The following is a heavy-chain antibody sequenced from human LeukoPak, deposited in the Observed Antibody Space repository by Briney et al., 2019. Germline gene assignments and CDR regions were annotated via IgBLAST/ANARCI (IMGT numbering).Heavy chain of an antibody. V-gene: IGHV3-15*01. CDR2: IRSKTDGGTT. CDR3: AHRDTTMVRVDY. D-gene: IGHD5-18*01. CDR1: GFTFRNAS. Sequence: GGSLRLSCAVSGFTFRNASMSWVRQAPGKGLEWVGRIRSKTDGGTTDYAAPVKARFTISREDSKNTLYLQMNSLTTEDTAVYFCAHRDTTMVRVDYWGQGTLVTVSS. J-gene: IGHJ4*02.